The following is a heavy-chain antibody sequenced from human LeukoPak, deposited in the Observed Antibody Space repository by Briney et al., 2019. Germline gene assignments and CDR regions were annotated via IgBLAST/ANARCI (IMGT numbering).Heavy chain of an antibody. V-gene: IGHV4-39*07. J-gene: IGHJ4*02. CDR3: AREGPGYYDSSGSLDY. Sequence: SETLSLTCTVSGGSISSSSYYWGWIRQPPGKGLEWIGSIYYSGSTYYNPSLKRRVTISVDTSKNQFSLKLSSVTAADTAVYYCAREGPGYYDSSGSLDYWGQGTLVTVSS. CDR1: GGSISSSSYY. D-gene: IGHD3-22*01. CDR2: IYYSGST.